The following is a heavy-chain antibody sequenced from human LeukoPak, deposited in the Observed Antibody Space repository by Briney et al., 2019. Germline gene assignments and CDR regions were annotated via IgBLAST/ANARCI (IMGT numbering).Heavy chain of an antibody. V-gene: IGHV1-69*06. CDR3: ARESGYSGYDSFDY. CDR1: GGTFSSYA. J-gene: IGHJ4*02. Sequence: GASVKVSCMASGGTFSSYAISWVRQAPGQGLEWMGGITPIFGTANYAQKFQGRVTITADKSTSTAYMELSSLRSGDTAVYYCARESGYSGYDSFDYWGQGTLVTVSS. D-gene: IGHD5-12*01. CDR2: ITPIFGTA.